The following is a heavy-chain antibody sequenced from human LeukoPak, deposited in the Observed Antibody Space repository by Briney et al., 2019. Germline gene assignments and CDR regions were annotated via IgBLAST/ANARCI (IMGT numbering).Heavy chain of an antibody. D-gene: IGHD6-19*01. CDR3: AIPLTVAGTDLDY. CDR2: INHSGST. CDR1: GGSFSGYY. Sequence: SETLSLTCAVYGGSFSGYYWSWIRQPPGKGLEWIGEINHSGSTNYNPSLKSRVTISVDTSKNQFSLKLSSVTAADTAVYYCAIPLTVAGTDLDYWGQGTLVTVSS. V-gene: IGHV4-34*01. J-gene: IGHJ4*02.